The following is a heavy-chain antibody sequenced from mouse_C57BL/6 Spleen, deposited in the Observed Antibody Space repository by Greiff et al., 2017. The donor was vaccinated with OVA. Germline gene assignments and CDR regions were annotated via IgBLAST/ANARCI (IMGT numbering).Heavy chain of an antibody. CDR1: GYTFTSYW. CDR3: AREIHYGGVAD. J-gene: IGHJ3*01. Sequence: QVQLQQPGAELVRPGSSVKLSCKASGYTFTSYWMDWVKQRPGQGLAWIGNIYPSDGETHYNQKFKDKATLTVDKSSSTAYMQLSSLTSEDSAVYYCAREIHYGGVADWGQGTLVTVSA. D-gene: IGHD1-1*01. CDR2: IYPSDGET. V-gene: IGHV1-61*01.